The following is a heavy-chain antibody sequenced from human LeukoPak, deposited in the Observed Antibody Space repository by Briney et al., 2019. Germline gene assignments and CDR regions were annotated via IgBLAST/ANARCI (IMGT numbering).Heavy chain of an antibody. D-gene: IGHD2-2*01. Sequence: GGTLRLSCVASGFTFSSYEMNWVRQAPGKGLEWVSYISSSGSTIYYADSVKGRFTIFRDNAKNSLYLQMNSLRAEDTAVYYCARVGCFSSTSCYRGSDYWGQGTLVTVSS. J-gene: IGHJ4*02. CDR2: ISSSGSTI. CDR1: GFTFSSYE. CDR3: ARVGCFSSTSCYRGSDY. V-gene: IGHV3-48*03.